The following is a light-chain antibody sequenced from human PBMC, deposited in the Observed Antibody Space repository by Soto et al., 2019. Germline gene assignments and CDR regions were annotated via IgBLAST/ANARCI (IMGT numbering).Light chain of an antibody. CDR1: QTLDTY. V-gene: IGKV1-39*01. Sequence: DIQMNQSPTSLSASVGDRATITCRASQTLDTYLKWFQHRPGHGPKLLIFAASKLQTGVPSRFSGSGSGTEFSLTISSLQPEDVATYYCQQSYLTPYTFGGGTKVEIK. J-gene: IGKJ4*01. CDR3: QQSYLTPYT. CDR2: AAS.